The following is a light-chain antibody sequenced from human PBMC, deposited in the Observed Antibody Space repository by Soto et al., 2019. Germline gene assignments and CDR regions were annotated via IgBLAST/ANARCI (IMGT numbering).Light chain of an antibody. CDR1: QSVSRN. CDR2: VAS. Sequence: EIVMTQSPATLSVSPGESATLSCRASQSVSRNLAWYQQKPAQATRLLIYVASTRATGIPARFSGSGSGTEFTLTISSLQSEDFAVYYCQQYNNWPPYTFGQGTKLEIK. CDR3: QQYNNWPPYT. J-gene: IGKJ2*01. V-gene: IGKV3-15*01.